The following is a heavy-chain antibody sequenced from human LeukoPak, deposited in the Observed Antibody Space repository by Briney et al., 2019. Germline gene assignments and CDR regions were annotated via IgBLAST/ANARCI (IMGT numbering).Heavy chain of an antibody. CDR1: GFIFTDYW. Sequence: SGGSLRLSCAASGFIFTDYWMTWVRQAPGRGLEWLASVKGDGSATSYADSVKGRFTISRDNSKNTLHLQMNSLRAEDTAVYYCARLGRYCSGTSCSVGEDFDYWGQGTLVTVSS. J-gene: IGHJ4*02. CDR2: VKGDGSAT. D-gene: IGHD2-2*01. CDR3: ARLGRYCSGTSCSVGEDFDY. V-gene: IGHV3-7*01.